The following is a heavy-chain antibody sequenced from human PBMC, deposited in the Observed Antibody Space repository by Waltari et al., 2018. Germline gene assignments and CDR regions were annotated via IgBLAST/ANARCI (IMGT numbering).Heavy chain of an antibody. CDR2: LDREDGET. J-gene: IGHJ6*03. V-gene: IGHV1-24*01. CDR3: HLTGRNIVLAGGTPSFYSYMDV. D-gene: IGHD6-13*01. CDR1: GYTLAGLS. Sequence: QVQVEQSGSEVKRPVASVRVSCTVPGYTLAGLSIDWVREVPAKGLEWMGRLDREDGETTYSQHFQGRITVTEDTSTNTAYMGLRTLVSDDTAVYFCHLTGRNIVLAGGTPSFYSYMDVWGRGTTVTVS.